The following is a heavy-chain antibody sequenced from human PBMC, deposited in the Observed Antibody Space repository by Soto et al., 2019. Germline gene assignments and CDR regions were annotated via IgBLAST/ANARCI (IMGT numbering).Heavy chain of an antibody. CDR3: ARVLTYFDFWSGLDY. J-gene: IGHJ4*02. CDR1: GFTFGSYA. Sequence: GSLRLSCVGSGFTFGSYAMHWVRQAPGKGLEWLAIISYDGTNKYYADSVKGRFTISRDNSKLTLYLQMDSLRPEDTAVYYCARVLTYFDFWSGLDYWGQGT. V-gene: IGHV3-30-3*01. D-gene: IGHD3-3*01. CDR2: ISYDGTNK.